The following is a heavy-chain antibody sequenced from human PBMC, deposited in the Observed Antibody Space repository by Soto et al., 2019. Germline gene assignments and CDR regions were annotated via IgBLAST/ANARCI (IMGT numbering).Heavy chain of an antibody. D-gene: IGHD2-2*01. Sequence: SETLSLTCTVSGDSTTSGDYSWSCIRQPPGKGLEWLGYIYRTGNTHYSPSLKSRVSISQDRSKNQFSLELTSVTAADTAVYYCARGDYQYSIDYWGQGTLVTVSS. J-gene: IGHJ4*02. V-gene: IGHV4-30-2*01. CDR3: ARGDYQYSIDY. CDR1: GDSTTSGDYS. CDR2: IYRTGNT.